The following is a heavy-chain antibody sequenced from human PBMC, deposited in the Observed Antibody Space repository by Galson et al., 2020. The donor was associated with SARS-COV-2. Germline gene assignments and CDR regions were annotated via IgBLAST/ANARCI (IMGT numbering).Heavy chain of an antibody. CDR1: VNPFTRYA. V-gene: IGHV1-69*13. CDR2: SMTRSGPD. D-gene: IGHD6-13*01. CDR3: ARDLRPDSRSGYYYYYYGMEV. J-gene: IGHJ6*02. Sequence: SVRVSCNATVNPFTRYATIRARTAPVKGHVARHGSMTRSGPDSYADELQERVQITADESTSTAYMELSSLRSEDTAVYYCARDLRPDSRSGYYYYYYGMEVWGQGTTVTVSS.